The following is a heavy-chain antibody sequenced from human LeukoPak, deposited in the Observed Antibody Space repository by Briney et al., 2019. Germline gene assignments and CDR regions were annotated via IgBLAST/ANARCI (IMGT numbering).Heavy chain of an antibody. J-gene: IGHJ4*02. Sequence: GRSLRLSCAASGFTFSSYGMHWVRQTPGKGLEWVAVISFDGSDQDHADSVKGRFTISRDNSKNTLYLQMNSLRAEDTAVYYCARDLARDGYHYWGQGTLVTVSS. CDR2: ISFDGSDQ. V-gene: IGHV3-30*03. CDR1: GFTFSSYG. CDR3: ARDLARDGYHY. D-gene: IGHD5-24*01.